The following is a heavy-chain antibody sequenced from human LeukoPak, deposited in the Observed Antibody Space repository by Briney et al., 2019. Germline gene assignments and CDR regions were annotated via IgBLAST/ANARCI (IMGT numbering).Heavy chain of an antibody. Sequence: SETLSLTCTVSGGSISSSSHYWGWIRQPPGKGLEWFGSIYYCGSTYYNPSLKSRVTISVDTSKNQFSLKLTSVTAADTAVYYCARRLAGTEDYWGQGTLVTVSS. CDR3: ARRLAGTEDY. D-gene: IGHD6-13*01. CDR2: IYYCGST. CDR1: GGSISSSSHY. V-gene: IGHV4-39*01. J-gene: IGHJ4*02.